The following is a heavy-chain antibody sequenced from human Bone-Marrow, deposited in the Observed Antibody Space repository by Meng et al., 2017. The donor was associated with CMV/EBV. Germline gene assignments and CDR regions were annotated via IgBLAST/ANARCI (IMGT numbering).Heavy chain of an antibody. V-gene: IGHV3-73*01. D-gene: IGHD6-13*01. CDR1: GFTFSSYA. CDR2: IRSKANSYAT. Sequence: GESLKISCAASGFTFSSYAMHWVRQASGKGLEWVGRIRSKANSYATAYAASVKGRFTISRDDSKNTAYLQMNSLKTEDTAVYYCTSPYSSSSYWGQGTLVTVSS. CDR3: TSPYSSSSY. J-gene: IGHJ4*02.